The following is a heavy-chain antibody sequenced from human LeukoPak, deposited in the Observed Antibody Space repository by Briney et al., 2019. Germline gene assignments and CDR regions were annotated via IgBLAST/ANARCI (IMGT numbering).Heavy chain of an antibody. Sequence: GGSPRLSCVASGFTVSGNYMSWVRQAPGKGLEWVSVIYSDDSTYYADSVKGRFTISRDNSKSTLYLQMNSLRAEDTAVYYCARGGGQWPFDYWGQGTLVTVSS. V-gene: IGHV3-53*01. D-gene: IGHD6-19*01. CDR3: ARGGGQWPFDY. CDR1: GFTVSGNY. CDR2: IYSDDST. J-gene: IGHJ4*02.